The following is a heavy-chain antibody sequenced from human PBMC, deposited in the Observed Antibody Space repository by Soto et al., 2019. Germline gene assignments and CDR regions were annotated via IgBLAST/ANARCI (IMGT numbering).Heavy chain of an antibody. CDR3: AKAGIGWELLSWFDP. V-gene: IGHV3-43*01. Sequence: TGGSLRLSCAASGFTFDDYTMHWVRQAPGKGLEWVSLISWDGGSTYYADSVKGRFTISRDNSKNSLYLQMNSLRTEDTALYYCAKAGIGWELLSWFDPWGQGTLVTVSS. CDR1: GFTFDDYT. CDR2: ISWDGGST. D-gene: IGHD1-26*01. J-gene: IGHJ5*02.